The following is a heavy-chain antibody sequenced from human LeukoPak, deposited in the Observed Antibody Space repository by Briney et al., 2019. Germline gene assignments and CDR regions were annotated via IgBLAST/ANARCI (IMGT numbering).Heavy chain of an antibody. CDR1: GFTVSSNY. CDR3: ARDLAAAGVDY. Sequence: PGGSLRLSCAASGFTVSSNYMSWVRQAPGKGLEWVSVIYSGGSTYYADSVNGRFTISRDNSKNTLYLQMNSLRAEDTAVYYCARDLAAAGVDYWGQGTLVTVSS. V-gene: IGHV3-53*01. D-gene: IGHD6-13*01. CDR2: IYSGGST. J-gene: IGHJ4*02.